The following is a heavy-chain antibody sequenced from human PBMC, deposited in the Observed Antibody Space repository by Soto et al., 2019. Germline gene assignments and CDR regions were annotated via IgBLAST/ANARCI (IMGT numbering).Heavy chain of an antibody. D-gene: IGHD3-22*01. CDR3: ARARLATMIVLPPDAFDI. CDR2: IIPIFGTA. Sequence: EASVKVSCKASGGTFSSYAISWVRQAPGQGLEWMGGIIPIFGTANYAQKFQGRVTITADKSTSTAYMELSSLRSEDTAVYYCARARLATMIVLPPDAFDIWGQGTMVTVSS. V-gene: IGHV1-69*06. CDR1: GGTFSSYA. J-gene: IGHJ3*02.